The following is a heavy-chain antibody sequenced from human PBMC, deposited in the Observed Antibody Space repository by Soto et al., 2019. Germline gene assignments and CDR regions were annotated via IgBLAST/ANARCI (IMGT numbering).Heavy chain of an antibody. D-gene: IGHD3-3*01. J-gene: IGHJ6*03. CDR3: AREHYDSSFMDV. CDR1: GFTVSSNY. Sequence: GGSLRLSCAASGFTVSSNYMSWVRQAPGKGLEWVSVIYSGGSTYYADSVKGRFTISRDNSKNTLYLQMNSLRAEDTAVYYCAREHYDSSFMDVWGKGTTVTVSS. CDR2: IYSGGST. V-gene: IGHV3-66*01.